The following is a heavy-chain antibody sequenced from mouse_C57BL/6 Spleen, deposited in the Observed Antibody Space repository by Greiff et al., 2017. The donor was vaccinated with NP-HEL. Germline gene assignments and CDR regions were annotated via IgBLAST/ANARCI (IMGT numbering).Heavy chain of an antibody. J-gene: IGHJ1*03. D-gene: IGHD2-4*01. CDR1: GFNITDYY. V-gene: IGHV14-2*01. CDR3: ARSGGGYDYDYWYFDV. CDR2: IDPEDGET. Sequence: EVQLQQSGAELVKPGASVKLSCTASGFNITDYYMHWVKQRPEQGLEWIGRIDPEDGETKYAPKFKGKATITADPSSNTAYLQLHSLTSEDAAVYYCARSGGGYDYDYWYFDVWGTGTTVTVSS.